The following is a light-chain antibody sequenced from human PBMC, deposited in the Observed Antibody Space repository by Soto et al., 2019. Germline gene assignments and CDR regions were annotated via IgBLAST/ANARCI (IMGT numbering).Light chain of an antibody. Sequence: EIVMTQSPATLSVSPGETPTLSCRASQSVSSNLAWYQHKPGQAPRLPISGASTRATGIPDRFSGSGSGTEFTLTISRLQSEDFAVYYCQKYNNWPITCGQGTRLEIK. CDR3: QKYNNWPIT. V-gene: IGKV3-15*01. CDR2: GAS. CDR1: QSVSSN. J-gene: IGKJ5*01.